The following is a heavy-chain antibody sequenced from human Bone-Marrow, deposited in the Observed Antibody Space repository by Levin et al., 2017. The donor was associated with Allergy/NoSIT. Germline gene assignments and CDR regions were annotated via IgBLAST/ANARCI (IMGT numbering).Heavy chain of an antibody. CDR2: ISWNSGTI. V-gene: IGHV3-9*01. CDR3: AKDYYYGMDV. J-gene: IGHJ6*02. Sequence: SLKISCAASGFTFDDYSMYWVRQAPGKGLEWVSGISWNSGTIGYADSVKGRFTISRDNAKNSLYLQMNSLRPEDTALYYCAKDYYYGMDVWGQGTTVTVSS. CDR1: GFTFDDYS.